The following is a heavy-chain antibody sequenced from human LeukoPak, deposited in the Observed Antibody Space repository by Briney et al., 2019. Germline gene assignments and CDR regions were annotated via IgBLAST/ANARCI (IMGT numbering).Heavy chain of an antibody. V-gene: IGHV3-21*01. J-gene: IGHJ3*01. CDR3: ARGISYGSGYYGDAFDF. D-gene: IGHD6-25*01. CDR1: GFTYTSYS. CDR2: ITGGGTYI. Sequence: PGGSLILSCAASGFTYTSYSMNWVRQAPGKGLEWVSSITGGGTYIYYADSVKGRFTISRDNAKNSVYLQMNNLRAEDTAVFYCARGISYGSGYYGDAFDFWGQGTMVTVSS.